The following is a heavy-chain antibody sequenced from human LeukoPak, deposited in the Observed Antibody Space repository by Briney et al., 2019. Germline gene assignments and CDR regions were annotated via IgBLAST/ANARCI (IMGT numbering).Heavy chain of an antibody. J-gene: IGHJ4*02. CDR1: GGSISSGGYY. D-gene: IGHD6-19*01. CDR3: ARGGAVAGTGVLV. CDR2: IYHSGST. V-gene: IGHV4-30-2*01. Sequence: PSETLSLTCTVSGGSISSGGYYWSWIRQPPGKGLEWIGYIYHSGSTYYNPSLKSRVTISVDRSKNQFSLKLSSVTAADTAVYYCARGGAVAGTGVLVWGQGTLVTVSS.